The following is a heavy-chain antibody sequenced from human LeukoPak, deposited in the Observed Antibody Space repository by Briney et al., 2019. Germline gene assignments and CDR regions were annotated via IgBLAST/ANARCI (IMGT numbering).Heavy chain of an antibody. V-gene: IGHV1-69*02. D-gene: IGHD5-24*01. Sequence: GSSVKVSCKASGGTFSSYTISWVRQAPGQGLEWMGRIIPILGIANYAQKFQGRVTINADKSTSTAYMELSSLRSEHTAVYYCARASTLATIPTLDYWGQGTLVTVSS. J-gene: IGHJ4*02. CDR1: GGTFSSYT. CDR2: IIPILGIA. CDR3: ARASTLATIPTLDY.